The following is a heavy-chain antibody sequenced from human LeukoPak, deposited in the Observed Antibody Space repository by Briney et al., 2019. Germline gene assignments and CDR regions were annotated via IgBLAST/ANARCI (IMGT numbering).Heavy chain of an antibody. V-gene: IGHV3-21*01. CDR3: ARPGHDSSGYYPFDY. Sequence: GGSLRLSCAVSGFTFSSYCMNWVRQAPGKGLEWVPSISRSSSYKYYADSVEGRFTISRDNAKNSLYLQMNSLRAEDTAVYYCARPGHDSSGYYPFDYWGQGTLVTVSS. D-gene: IGHD3-22*01. CDR1: GFTFSSYC. CDR2: ISRSSSYK. J-gene: IGHJ4*02.